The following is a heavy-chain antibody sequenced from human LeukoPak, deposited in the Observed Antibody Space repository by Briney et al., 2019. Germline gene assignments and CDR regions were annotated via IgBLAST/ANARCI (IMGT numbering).Heavy chain of an antibody. V-gene: IGHV1-18*01. CDR1: GYTFNNYG. CDR3: ARLLAAAYYGMDV. J-gene: IGHJ6*02. CDR2: ISAYNGNT. Sequence: ASVKVSCKAFGYTFNNYGITWVRQAPGQGLEWMGWISAYNGNTNYAQKLQGRVTMTTDTSTSTAYMELRSLRSDDTAVYYCARLLAAAYYGMDVWGQGTTVTVSS. D-gene: IGHD6-13*01.